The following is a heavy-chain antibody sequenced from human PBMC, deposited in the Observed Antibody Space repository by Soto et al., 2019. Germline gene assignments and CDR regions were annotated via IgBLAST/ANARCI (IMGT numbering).Heavy chain of an antibody. D-gene: IGHD3-3*01. CDR1: GFTFSSYA. CDR3: ARFLEWPHDYFDY. V-gene: IGHV3-23*01. J-gene: IGHJ4*02. CDR2: ISGSGGST. Sequence: LRLSCAASGFTFSSYAMSWVRQAPGKGLEWVSAISGSGGSTYYADSVKGRFTISRDNSKNTLYLQMNSLRAEDTAVYYCARFLEWPHDYFDYWGQGTLVTVSS.